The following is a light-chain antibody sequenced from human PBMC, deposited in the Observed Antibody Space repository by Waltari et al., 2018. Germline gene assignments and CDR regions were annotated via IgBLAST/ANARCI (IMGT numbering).Light chain of an antibody. CDR2: GAS. CDR1: QSVSSN. V-gene: IGKV3-15*01. CDR3: QQYNNWPPWT. J-gene: IGKJ1*01. Sequence: EIVMTQSPAILSVSPGERATLPCRASQSVSSNLAWYQQKPGQAPRLLIYGASTRATGIPARFSGSGSGTEFTLTISSLQSEDFAVYYCQQYNNWPPWTFGQGTKVEIK.